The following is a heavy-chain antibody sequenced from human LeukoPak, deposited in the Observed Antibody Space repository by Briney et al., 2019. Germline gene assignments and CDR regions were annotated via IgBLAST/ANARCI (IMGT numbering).Heavy chain of an antibody. J-gene: IGHJ4*02. V-gene: IGHV3-74*01. D-gene: IGHD6-19*01. CDR1: GFTFSRYW. Sequence: GGSLRLSCAASGFTFSRYWMHWVRQAPGKGLVWVSRIEGDGSTTSYADSVKGRFTISRDNAKNTLFLQMDSLRAEDTAVYYCARDPSLVSGWYHYWGQGTLVTVSS. CDR2: IEGDGSTT. CDR3: ARDPSLVSGWYHY.